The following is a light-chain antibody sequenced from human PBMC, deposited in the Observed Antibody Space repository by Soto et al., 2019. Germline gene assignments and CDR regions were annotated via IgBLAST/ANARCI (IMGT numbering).Light chain of an antibody. CDR3: HTYDSSLSGWV. CDR2: GNS. J-gene: IGLJ3*02. CDR1: SSNIGAGYD. Sequence: QSVLTQPPSVSGAPGQRVTISCTGSSSNIGAGYDVHWYQQLPGTAPKLLIYGNSNRPSGVPERFSGSKSGTSASLAITGLQAEDEADYSCHTYDSSLSGWVFGGGTKLTVL. V-gene: IGLV1-40*01.